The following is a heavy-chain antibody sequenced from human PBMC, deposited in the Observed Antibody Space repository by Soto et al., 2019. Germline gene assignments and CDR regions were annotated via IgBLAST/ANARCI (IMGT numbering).Heavy chain of an antibody. V-gene: IGHV4-39*01. CDR2: IYYSGST. D-gene: IGHD3-10*01. Sequence: QLQLQESGPGLVKPSETLSLTCTVSGGSISSSSYYWGWIRQPPGKGLEWIGSIYYSGSTYYNPSLKSRVTISADTSKNQCSLKLSSVTAADTAVYYCGEGSGRPAFDIWGQGTMVTVSS. CDR1: GGSISSSSYY. J-gene: IGHJ3*02. CDR3: GEGSGRPAFDI.